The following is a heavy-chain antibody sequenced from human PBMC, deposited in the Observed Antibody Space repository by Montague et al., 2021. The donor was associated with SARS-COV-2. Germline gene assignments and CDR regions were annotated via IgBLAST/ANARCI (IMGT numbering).Heavy chain of an antibody. Sequence: SQRLSCAASGFTFGNYWMHWVRQAPGKGLVWVSRISTDGSTTTYADSVKGRFTISRDNAKNTLYLQMNSLRAEDTAVYYCVRVNYDILTDYYFLDYWGQGTLVTVSS. CDR1: GFTFGNYW. CDR3: VRVNYDILTDYYFLDY. V-gene: IGHV3-74*01. J-gene: IGHJ4*02. CDR2: ISTDGSTT. D-gene: IGHD3-9*01.